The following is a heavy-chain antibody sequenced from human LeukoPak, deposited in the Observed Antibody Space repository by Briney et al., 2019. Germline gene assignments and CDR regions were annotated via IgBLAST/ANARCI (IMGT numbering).Heavy chain of an antibody. Sequence: PSETLSLTCAVYGGSLSGYYWSWSRQPPGRGLEWIGEINHSGSTNYNPSLKSRVTISVDTSKNQFSLKLSSVTAADTAVYYCARGRSLGIYDYWGQGTLLTVSS. CDR1: GGSLSGYY. D-gene: IGHD1-26*01. V-gene: IGHV4-34*01. CDR3: ARGRSLGIYDY. CDR2: INHSGST. J-gene: IGHJ4*02.